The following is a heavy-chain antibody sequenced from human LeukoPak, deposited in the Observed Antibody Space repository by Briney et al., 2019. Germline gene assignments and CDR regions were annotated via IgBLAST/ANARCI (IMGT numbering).Heavy chain of an antibody. D-gene: IGHD6-19*01. Sequence: PSETLSLTCTVSGGSISSYYWSWIRQPPGKGLEWIGYIYYSGSTHYNPSLKSRVTISVDTSKNQFSLKLSSVTAADTAVYYCARHAPSYSSGWYSPVGGTMDVWGQGTTVTVS. CDR1: GGSISSYY. V-gene: IGHV4-59*08. J-gene: IGHJ6*02. CDR3: ARHAPSYSSGWYSPVGGTMDV. CDR2: IYYSGST.